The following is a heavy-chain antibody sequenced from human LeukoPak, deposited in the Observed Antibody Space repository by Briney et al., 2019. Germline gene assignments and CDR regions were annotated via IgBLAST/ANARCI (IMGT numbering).Heavy chain of an antibody. CDR3: ARGGSYCSSTRCYDTLGYFDL. Sequence: GGSLRLSCAASGFTFSSCSMNWVRQGPGKGLEWVSYISSASSTMYYADSVKGRFTISRDNAKNSLFLQMNSLRAEDTAVYYCARGGSYCSSTRCYDTLGYFDLWGRGTLVTVSS. J-gene: IGHJ2*01. CDR2: ISSASSTM. V-gene: IGHV3-48*01. D-gene: IGHD2-2*01. CDR1: GFTFSSCS.